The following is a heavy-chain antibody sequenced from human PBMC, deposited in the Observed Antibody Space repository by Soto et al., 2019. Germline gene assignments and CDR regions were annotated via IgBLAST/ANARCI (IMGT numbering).Heavy chain of an antibody. Sequence: SETLSLTCTVSGGSISSSSYYWGWIRQLPGEGLEWIGSIYYSGSTYYNPSPKSRVTISVDTSNNQFSLKLSSVTAADTAVYYCATHNWDLDPWGQGTLVTVSS. V-gene: IGHV4-39*01. CDR1: GGSISSSSYY. CDR3: ATHNWDLDP. D-gene: IGHD1-20*01. J-gene: IGHJ5*02. CDR2: IYYSGST.